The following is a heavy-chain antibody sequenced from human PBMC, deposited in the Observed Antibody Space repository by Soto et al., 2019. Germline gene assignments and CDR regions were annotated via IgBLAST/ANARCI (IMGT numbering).Heavy chain of an antibody. CDR3: ARDSAWLFDS. J-gene: IGHJ4*02. CDR1: GFTYSSYG. Sequence: QVQLVESAGGVFQPGSSLRLSCVVSGFTYSSYGMHWVRQAPGKGLEWVAVIWYDGSNKYYADSVKGRFIISRDNSKNTVSLQMTRLKTEDTAVYYCARDSAWLFDSWGQGTLVTVSS. V-gene: IGHV3-33*01. D-gene: IGHD5-12*01. CDR2: IWYDGSNK.